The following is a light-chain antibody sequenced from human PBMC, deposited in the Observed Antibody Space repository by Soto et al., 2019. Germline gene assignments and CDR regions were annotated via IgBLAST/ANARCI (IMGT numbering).Light chain of an antibody. Sequence: QSVLTQPASVSGSPGQSITISCTGTSSDVGGYSSVSWYQQNPGKAPKLMIFDVSNRPSGVSSRFSGSRSGNTASLTISGLQAEDEADYYCSSYASSSTLVYVFGTGTKVTVL. CDR1: SSDVGGYSS. CDR2: DVS. J-gene: IGLJ1*01. V-gene: IGLV2-14*01. CDR3: SSYASSSTLVYV.